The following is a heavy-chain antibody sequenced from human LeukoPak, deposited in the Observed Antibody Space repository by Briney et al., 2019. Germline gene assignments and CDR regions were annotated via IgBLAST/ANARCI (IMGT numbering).Heavy chain of an antibody. Sequence: GGSLRLSCAASGFTFSSYAMHWVRQAPGKGLEWVAVISYDGSNKYYADSVKGRFTISRDNSKNTLYLQMNSLRAEDTAVYYCARDHGGYDSSLGFDYWGQGTLVTVSS. D-gene: IGHD3-22*01. CDR1: GFTFSSYA. CDR3: ARDHGGYDSSLGFDY. J-gene: IGHJ4*02. CDR2: ISYDGSNK. V-gene: IGHV3-30*04.